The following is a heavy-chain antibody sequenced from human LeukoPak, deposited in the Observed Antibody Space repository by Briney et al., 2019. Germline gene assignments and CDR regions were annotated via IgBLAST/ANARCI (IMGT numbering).Heavy chain of an antibody. Sequence: PGGSLRLSCAASGFTFSGSALHWVRQASGKGLEWVGRIRSTANGYATAYAASVKGRFTISRDDSKNTAYLQMDSLKTEDTAVYYCTSVTLWSNSNYPNWGQGTLVTVSS. CDR2: IRSTANGYAT. D-gene: IGHD3-10*01. V-gene: IGHV3-73*01. CDR3: TSVTLWSNSNYPN. J-gene: IGHJ4*02. CDR1: GFTFSGSA.